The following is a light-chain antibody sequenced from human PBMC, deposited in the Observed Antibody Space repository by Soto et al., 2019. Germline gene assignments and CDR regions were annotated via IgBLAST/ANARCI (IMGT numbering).Light chain of an antibody. J-gene: IGLJ2*01. CDR2: EDT. CDR3: QAWDSSSVV. Sequence: SYELTQSPSVSVSPGQTATITCSGDKLGDKYAYWYQQKAGQSPVVVIYEDTKRPSGIPERFSGSNSGNTATLTISGTQAMDAADYYCQAWDSSSVVFGGGTKLTVL. CDR1: KLGDKY. V-gene: IGLV3-1*01.